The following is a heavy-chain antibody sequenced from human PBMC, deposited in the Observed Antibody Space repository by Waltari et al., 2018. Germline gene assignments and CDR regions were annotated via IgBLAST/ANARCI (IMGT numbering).Heavy chain of an antibody. CDR2: LYRGGYR. J-gene: IGHJ6*02. V-gene: IGHV3-53*01. CDR1: GVSVDNIH. D-gene: IGHD6-19*01. CDR3: ARDLGWMDV. Sequence: EVQLVESGGGLIQPGGSLRLSCAASGVSVDNIHMSWVRQAPGKGLEWVSVLYRGGYREYADSVKGRFTISRDTSTNTLYLRMNSLRADDTAVYFCARDLGWMDVWGQGTTVTVSS.